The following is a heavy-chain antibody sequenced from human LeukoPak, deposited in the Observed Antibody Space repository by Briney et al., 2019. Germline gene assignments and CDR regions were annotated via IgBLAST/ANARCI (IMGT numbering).Heavy chain of an antibody. CDR3: ARGSIAAAGTRGWYFDY. Sequence: GGSLRLSCAASGFTFSSYAMHWVRQAPGKGLEWVAVISYDGSNKYYADSVKGRFTISRDNSKNTLYLQMNSLRAEDTAAYYCARGSIAAAGTRGWYFDYWGQGTLVTVSS. CDR2: ISYDGSNK. V-gene: IGHV3-30*04. J-gene: IGHJ4*02. D-gene: IGHD6-13*01. CDR1: GFTFSSYA.